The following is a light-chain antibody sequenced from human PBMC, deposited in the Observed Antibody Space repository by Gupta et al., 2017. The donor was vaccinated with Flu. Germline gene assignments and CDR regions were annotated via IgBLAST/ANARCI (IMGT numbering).Light chain of an antibody. V-gene: IGKV1-9*01. J-gene: IGKJ4*01. Sequence: DIQLTPPPSFLSASVGDRVTITSRASQGISSYLAWYQQKPAEAPTLLIYAASTMQSGVPSRFSGSGCGTEYTLPISSRHPEDFATYYYQQRNSSPLTFGGGTKVEIK. CDR3: QQRNSSPLT. CDR1: QGISSY. CDR2: AAS.